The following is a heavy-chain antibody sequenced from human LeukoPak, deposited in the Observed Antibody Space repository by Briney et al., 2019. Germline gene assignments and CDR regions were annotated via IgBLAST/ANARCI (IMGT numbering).Heavy chain of an antibody. CDR2: ISSSGSTI. CDR3: ARDGSTIFVRYYYMDV. Sequence: GGSLRLSCAASGFTFSDYYMSWIRQAPGKGLEWVSYISSSGSTIYYADSVKGRFTISRDNAKNSLYLQMNSLRAEDTAVYYCARDGSTIFVRYYYMDVWGKGTTVTVSS. J-gene: IGHJ6*03. D-gene: IGHD3-3*01. CDR1: GFTFSDYY. V-gene: IGHV3-11*04.